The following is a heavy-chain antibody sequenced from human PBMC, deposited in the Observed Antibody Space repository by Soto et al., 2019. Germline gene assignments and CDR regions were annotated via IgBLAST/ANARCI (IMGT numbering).Heavy chain of an antibody. J-gene: IGHJ6*02. CDR3: ARDRMVVVSAAFPLHFYHGMDV. CDR2: VHYSGNT. CDR1: GDSITNYY. Sequence: PSETLSLTCTVSGDSITNYYWTWIRQPPGKGLEWIGCVHYSGNTNYNPSLKSRVSISVDTSKNQLSLQLTSVTAADSAVYYCARDRMVVVSAAFPLHFYHGMDVWGQGTKVTFYS. V-gene: IGHV4-59*01. D-gene: IGHD2-2*01.